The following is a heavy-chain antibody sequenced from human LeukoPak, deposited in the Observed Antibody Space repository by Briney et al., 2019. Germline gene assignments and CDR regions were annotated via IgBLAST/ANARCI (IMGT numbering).Heavy chain of an antibody. J-gene: IGHJ4*02. CDR1: GFTFSSYA. CDR3: ARDGSRGGDNDN. Sequence: GGSLRLSCAASGFTFSSYAMHWVRQAPGKGLEWVAVISYDGSNKYYADSVKGRFTISRDNSKNTLYLQMNSLRAEDTAVYYCARDGSRGGDNDNWGQGTLVTVSS. V-gene: IGHV3-30-3*01. CDR2: ISYDGSNK. D-gene: IGHD4-17*01.